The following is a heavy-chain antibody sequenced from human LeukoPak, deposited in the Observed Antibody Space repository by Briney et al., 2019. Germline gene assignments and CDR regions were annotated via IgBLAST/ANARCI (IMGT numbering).Heavy chain of an antibody. D-gene: IGHD3-22*01. CDR1: GGSISSGDYY. CDR3: ARVSTGYYDSSGPPYYFDY. J-gene: IGHJ4*02. CDR2: IYHSGST. Sequence: PSQTLSLTCTVSGGSISSGDYYWSWIRQPPGKGLEWIGYIYHSGSTYHNPSLKSRVTISVDTSKNQFSLKLSSVTAADTAVYYCARVSTGYYDSSGPPYYFDYWGQGTLVTVSS. V-gene: IGHV4-30-4*01.